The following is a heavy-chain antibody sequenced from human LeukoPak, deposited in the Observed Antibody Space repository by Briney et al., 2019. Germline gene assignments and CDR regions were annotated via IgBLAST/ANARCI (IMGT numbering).Heavy chain of an antibody. V-gene: IGHV3-23*01. CDR3: ANDIVVVPAAKTFDF. CDR2: ISGSGGST. D-gene: IGHD2-2*01. Sequence: GGSLRLSCAASGFTFSSYAMSWVRQAPGKGLEWVSAISGSGGSTYYAASVKRRFTISRDNSKNTLFLQLNSLRAQATAVYYCANDIVVVPAAKTFDFWGRGNGITVSA. CDR1: GFTFSSYA. J-gene: IGHJ4*02.